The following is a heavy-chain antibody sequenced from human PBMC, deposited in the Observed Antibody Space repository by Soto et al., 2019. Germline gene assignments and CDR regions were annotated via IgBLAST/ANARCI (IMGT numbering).Heavy chain of an antibody. CDR3: AKDLDPTIAVAGTWVFDY. D-gene: IGHD6-19*01. CDR2: IYSGGNT. J-gene: IGHJ4*02. CDR1: GFTVSSNY. V-gene: IGHV3-66*01. Sequence: EVQLVESGGGLVQPGGSLRLSCAASGFTVSSNYMSWVRQAPGKGLEWVSVIYSGGNTYYADSVKDRFSISRDKSKNTLYLQMNSLRAEDTAVYYCAKDLDPTIAVAGTWVFDYWGQGTLVTVSS.